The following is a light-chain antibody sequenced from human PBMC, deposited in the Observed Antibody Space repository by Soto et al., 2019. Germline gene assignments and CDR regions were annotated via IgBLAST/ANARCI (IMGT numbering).Light chain of an antibody. J-gene: IGKJ1*01. V-gene: IGKV1-39*01. CDR3: QQGHTFPWT. Sequence: DIQMTQSPSSLSASVGDRVTITCRASQGITNYLNWYQQKLGQAPRLLIYAASTLESGVPSRFSGSGSETDFTLSITSLQPEDFATYYCQQGHTFPWTFGQGTRWIS. CDR2: AAS. CDR1: QGITNY.